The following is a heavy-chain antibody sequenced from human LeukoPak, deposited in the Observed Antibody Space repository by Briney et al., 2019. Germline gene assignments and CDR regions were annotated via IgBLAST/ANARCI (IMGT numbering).Heavy chain of an antibody. CDR2: IKQDGSEK. CDR3: ASIAPGTSYIRK. V-gene: IGHV3-7*02. CDR1: GFTFSRYG. Sequence: PGRSLRLSCAASGFTFSRYGMNWVRQAPGKGLEWVANIKQDGSEKYYVDSVKGRFTISRDNAKKSLYLQMNSLRAEDTAVYYCASIAPGTSYIRKWGQGTLVTVSS. D-gene: IGHD3-10*01. J-gene: IGHJ4*02.